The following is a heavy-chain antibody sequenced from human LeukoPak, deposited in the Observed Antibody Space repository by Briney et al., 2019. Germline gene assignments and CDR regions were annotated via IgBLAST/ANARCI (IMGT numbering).Heavy chain of an antibody. V-gene: IGHV3-66*01. J-gene: IGHJ4*02. CDR3: ARDFCSAGSCYPDN. CDR2: IYSGGST. Sequence: GGSLRLSCAASGFTVSSNHMSWVRQAAGKGLEWVSVIYSGGSTYYADSVKGRFSISRDNSKNTLHLQMNSLRVEDTAVYYCARDFCSAGSCYPDNWGQGTLVTVSS. CDR1: GFTVSSNH. D-gene: IGHD2-15*01.